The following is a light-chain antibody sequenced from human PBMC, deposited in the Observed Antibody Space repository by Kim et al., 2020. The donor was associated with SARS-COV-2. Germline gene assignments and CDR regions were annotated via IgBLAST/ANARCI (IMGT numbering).Light chain of an antibody. Sequence: QSVLTQPPSASGTPGQRVTISCSGSSSNIGGETVNWYQQLPGTAPKLLIYSNNQRPSGVPDRFSGSKSGASASLAISGLQSEDEADYYCAAWDHSLNGYVFGTGTKVTVL. V-gene: IGLV1-44*01. CDR2: SNN. CDR3: AAWDHSLNGYV. CDR1: SSNIGGET. J-gene: IGLJ1*01.